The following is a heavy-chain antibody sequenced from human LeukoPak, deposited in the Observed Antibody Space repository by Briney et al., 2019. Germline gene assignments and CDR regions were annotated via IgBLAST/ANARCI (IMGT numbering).Heavy chain of an antibody. Sequence: SVKVSCKASGGTFSSYAISWVRQAPGQGLEWVGGIIPIFGTANYAQKFQGRVTITADKSTSTAYMELSSLRSEDTAVYYCARDGVNWGYAFDIWGQGTMVTVSS. J-gene: IGHJ3*02. CDR3: ARDGVNWGYAFDI. V-gene: IGHV1-69*06. CDR1: GGTFSSYA. CDR2: IIPIFGTA. D-gene: IGHD7-27*01.